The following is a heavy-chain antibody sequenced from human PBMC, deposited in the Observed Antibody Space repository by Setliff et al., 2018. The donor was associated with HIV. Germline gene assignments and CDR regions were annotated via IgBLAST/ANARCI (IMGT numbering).Heavy chain of an antibody. D-gene: IGHD1-26*01. Sequence: ASVKVSCKASGYTFTGYYIHWVRQAPGQGLEWMGWINPNSGVTHYAQKFQGRVTMTRDTSISTAYMELSSLTSDDTVVYYCAREDYSGNYDDNAFDIWGQGTMVTVS. CDR1: GYTFTGYY. J-gene: IGHJ3*02. CDR3: AREDYSGNYDDNAFDI. V-gene: IGHV1-2*02. CDR2: INPNSGVT.